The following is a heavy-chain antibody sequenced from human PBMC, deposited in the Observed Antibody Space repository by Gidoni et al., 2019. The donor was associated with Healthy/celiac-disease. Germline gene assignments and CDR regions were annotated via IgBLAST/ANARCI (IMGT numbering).Heavy chain of an antibody. D-gene: IGHD2-15*01. Sequence: EVQLVESGGGLVQPGGSLKLSCAASGLTFRGSAMHWVRQASGKGLEWVGRIRSKANSYATAYAASVKGRFTISRDDSKNTAYLQMNSLKTEDTAVYYCTRHLGGLLDYWGQGTLVTVSS. CDR2: IRSKANSYAT. J-gene: IGHJ4*02. CDR1: GLTFRGSA. V-gene: IGHV3-73*01. CDR3: TRHLGGLLDY.